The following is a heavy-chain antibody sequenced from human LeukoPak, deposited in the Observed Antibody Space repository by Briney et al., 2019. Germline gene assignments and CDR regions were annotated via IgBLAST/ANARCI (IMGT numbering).Heavy chain of an antibody. CDR1: GFPFSSFD. CDR2: FGAAGEM. D-gene: IGHD6-19*01. CDR3: VRRLRGWSSGFDY. V-gene: IGHV3-13*04. Sequence: GGSLRLSCAASGFPFSSFDMTWVRQATGKGLEWVSTFGAAGEMFYPGSVKGRFNISRDDAKNSMYLQMNSLRAGDTAVYYCVRRLRGWSSGFDYWGQGILVTVSS. J-gene: IGHJ4*02.